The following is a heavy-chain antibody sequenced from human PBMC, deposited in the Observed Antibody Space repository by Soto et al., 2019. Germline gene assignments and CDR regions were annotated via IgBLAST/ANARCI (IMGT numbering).Heavy chain of an antibody. J-gene: IGHJ5*02. CDR2: IIPILGIA. CDR3: AARIAVAGTMVNWFDP. D-gene: IGHD6-19*01. Sequence: SVKVSCKASGGTFSSYTISWVRQAPGQGLEWMGRIIPILGIANYAQKFQGRVTITADKSTSTAYMELSSLRSEDTALFYCAARIAVAGTMVNWFDPWGQGTLVTVSS. CDR1: GGTFSSYT. V-gene: IGHV1-69*02.